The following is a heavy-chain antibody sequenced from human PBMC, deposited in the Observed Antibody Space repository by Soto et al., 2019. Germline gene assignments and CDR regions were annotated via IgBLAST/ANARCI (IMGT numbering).Heavy chain of an antibody. Sequence: ASVKVSCKASGYTFTSYYMHWVRQAPGQGLEWMGIINPSGGSTSYAQKFQGRVTMTRDTSTSTVYMELSSLRSDDTAVYYCARPLYYYDSSGAPYDAFDIWGQGTMVTVSS. J-gene: IGHJ3*02. CDR2: INPSGGST. D-gene: IGHD3-22*01. V-gene: IGHV1-46*01. CDR3: ARPLYYYDSSGAPYDAFDI. CDR1: GYTFTSYY.